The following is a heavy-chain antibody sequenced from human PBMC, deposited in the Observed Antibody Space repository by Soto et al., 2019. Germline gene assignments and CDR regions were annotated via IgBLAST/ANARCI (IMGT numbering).Heavy chain of an antibody. Sequence: PGGSLRLSCAASGFTVSSYHMSWVRQAPGKGLEWVSVLYSAGSADFADSVKGRFTISRDNSKNTLYLQMNSLRAEDTAVYYCALSHTVTTDYWGQGTLVTVSS. CDR1: GFTVSSYH. J-gene: IGHJ4*02. CDR2: LYSAGSA. CDR3: ALSHTVTTDY. D-gene: IGHD4-17*01. V-gene: IGHV3-66*01.